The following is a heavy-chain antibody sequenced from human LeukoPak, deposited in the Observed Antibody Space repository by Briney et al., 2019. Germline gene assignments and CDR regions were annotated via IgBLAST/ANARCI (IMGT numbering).Heavy chain of an antibody. Sequence: ASVKASCKASGYTFTSYGISWVRQAPGQGLEWLGWVTPYSFNTNSAQKFQSRVTMTTDTSTSAAYMELRSLRSDDTAVYYCARDYGDYVIGFDYWGQGTLVTVSS. V-gene: IGHV1-18*01. CDR3: ARDYGDYVIGFDY. J-gene: IGHJ4*02. D-gene: IGHD4-17*01. CDR2: VTPYSFNT. CDR1: GYTFTSYG.